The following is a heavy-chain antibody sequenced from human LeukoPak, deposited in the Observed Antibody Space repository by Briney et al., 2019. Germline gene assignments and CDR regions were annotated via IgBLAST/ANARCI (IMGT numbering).Heavy chain of an antibody. V-gene: IGHV3-21*01. CDR3: AREYGSRRGLWAFDI. Sequence: GGSLRLSCAASGFTFRSYWMAWVRQAPGKGLEWVSSISSSSRYIYYADSVKGRFTISRDNAKNSLYLQMNSLRAEDTAVYYCAREYGSRRGLWAFDIWGHGTMVTVSS. D-gene: IGHD3-10*01. CDR2: ISSSSRYI. J-gene: IGHJ3*02. CDR1: GFTFRSYW.